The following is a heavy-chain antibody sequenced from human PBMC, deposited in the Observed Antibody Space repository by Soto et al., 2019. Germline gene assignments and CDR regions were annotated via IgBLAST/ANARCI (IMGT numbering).Heavy chain of an antibody. D-gene: IGHD2-21*01. CDR1: GFTFSSYA. CDR3: AKVVRHIVVVIANDAFDI. J-gene: IGHJ3*02. CDR2: ISGSGGST. Sequence: GSLRLSCAASGFTFSSYAMSWVRQAPGKGLEWVSAISGSGGSTYYADSVKGRFTISRDNSKNTLYLQMNSLRAEDTAVYYCAKVVRHIVVVIANDAFDIWGQGTMVTVSS. V-gene: IGHV3-23*01.